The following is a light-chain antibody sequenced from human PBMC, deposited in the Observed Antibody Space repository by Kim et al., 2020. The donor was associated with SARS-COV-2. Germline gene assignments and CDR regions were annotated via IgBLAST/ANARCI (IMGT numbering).Light chain of an antibody. Sequence: LSPGERATLSDRASQSVGNSLAWFQQKPGQAPRLLIFETSNRDTGIPARFSGSGSGTGFTLTISSLEPEDFAVYYCQQRYDWPLTFGGGTKVDIK. CDR2: ETS. V-gene: IGKV3-11*01. CDR3: QQRYDWPLT. J-gene: IGKJ4*01. CDR1: QSVGNS.